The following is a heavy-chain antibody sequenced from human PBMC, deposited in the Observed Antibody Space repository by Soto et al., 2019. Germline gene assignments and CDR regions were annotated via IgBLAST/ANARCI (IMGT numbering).Heavy chain of an antibody. CDR1: GGSISSYY. V-gene: IGHV4-4*07. D-gene: IGHD3-22*01. J-gene: IGHJ5*02. CDR3: AREGAYYYDSSGYYHTRGWFDP. CDR2: IYTSGST. Sequence: KSSETLSLTCTVSGGSISSYYWSWIRQPAGKGLEWIGRIYTSGSTNYNPSLKSRVTMSVDTSKNQFSLKLSSVTAADTAVYYCAREGAYYYDSSGYYHTRGWFDPWGQGTLVTVSS.